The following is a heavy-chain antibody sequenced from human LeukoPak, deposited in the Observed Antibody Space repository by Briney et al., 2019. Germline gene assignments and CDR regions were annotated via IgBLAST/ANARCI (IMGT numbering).Heavy chain of an antibody. V-gene: IGHV3-30*02. CDR2: IRFDGSDK. Sequence: PGGSLRLSCAASGFTFRRYWMAWIRQAQGKGLEWVAFIRFDGSDKYYSDSVKGRFTISRDNSKNTLYLQMNSLRAEDTAVYYCARAHIVVVTATLDYWGQGTLVTVSS. J-gene: IGHJ4*02. CDR1: GFTFRRYW. CDR3: ARAHIVVVTATLDY. D-gene: IGHD2-21*02.